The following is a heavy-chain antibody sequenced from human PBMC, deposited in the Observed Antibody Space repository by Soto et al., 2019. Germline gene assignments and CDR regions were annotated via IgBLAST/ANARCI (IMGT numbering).Heavy chain of an antibody. CDR2: INAGNGNT. D-gene: IGHD6-19*01. Sequence: QVQLVQSGAEVKKPGASVKVSCKASGYTFTSYAMHWVRQAPGQRLEWMGWINAGNGNTKYSQKFQGRVTITRDTSASTAYMELSSLRSEDTAVYYCARSLKTARIAVAVPIDYWGQGTLVTVSS. V-gene: IGHV1-3*01. CDR3: ARSLKTARIAVAVPIDY. J-gene: IGHJ4*02. CDR1: GYTFTSYA.